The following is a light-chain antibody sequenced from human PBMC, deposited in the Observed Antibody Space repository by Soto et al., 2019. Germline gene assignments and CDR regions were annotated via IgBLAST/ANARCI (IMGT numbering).Light chain of an antibody. J-gene: IGKJ1*01. Sequence: FTRCAVTMSLSPGEIATLSCGASKTGSSSQLAWYQQKPGQAPKLLMYGASSRAAGVPDRFSGSGSGTDFTLTISRLEPEDFAVYYCQQYSSSPRTFGQGTKVDIK. CDR3: QQYSSSPRT. CDR2: GAS. V-gene: IGKV3-20*01. CDR1: KTGSSSQ.